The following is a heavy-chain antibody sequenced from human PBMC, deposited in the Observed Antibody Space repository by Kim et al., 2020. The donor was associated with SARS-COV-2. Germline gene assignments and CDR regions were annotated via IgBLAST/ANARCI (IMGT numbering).Heavy chain of an antibody. D-gene: IGHD2-15*01. J-gene: IGHJ6*02. Sequence: STHSADCVESRFAISRDDAMNTVYLQMNGLRALDTAVYYCARVSSCSMDVWGQGTTVTVSS. CDR3: ARVSSCSMDV. CDR2: ST. V-gene: IGHV3-74*01.